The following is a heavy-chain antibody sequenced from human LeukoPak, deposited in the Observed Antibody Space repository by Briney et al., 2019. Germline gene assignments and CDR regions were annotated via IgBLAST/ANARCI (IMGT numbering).Heavy chain of an antibody. V-gene: IGHV3-30-3*01. CDR1: GFTFSSYA. Sequence: GGSLRLSCAASGFTFSSYAMHWVRQAPGKGLEWVAVISHDGSNKYYADSVKGRFTISRDNSKNTLYLQMNSLRAEDTAVYYCARDEIVVVITFSAFDIWGQGTMVTVSS. CDR2: ISHDGSNK. CDR3: ARDEIVVVITFSAFDI. J-gene: IGHJ3*02. D-gene: IGHD3-22*01.